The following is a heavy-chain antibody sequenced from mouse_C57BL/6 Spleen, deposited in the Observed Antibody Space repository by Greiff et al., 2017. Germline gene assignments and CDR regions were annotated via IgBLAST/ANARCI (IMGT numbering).Heavy chain of an antibody. D-gene: IGHD2-1*01. CDR1: GFTFTDYY. V-gene: IGHV7-3*01. J-gene: IGHJ4*01. Sequence: DVQLVESGGGLVQPGGSLSLSCAASGFTFTDYYMSWVRQPPGKALEWLGFIRNKANGYTTEYSASVKGRFTISRDNSQSILYLQMNALRAEDSATYYCARFYGNYLYYAMDYWGQGTSVTVSS. CDR3: ARFYGNYLYYAMDY. CDR2: IRNKANGYTT.